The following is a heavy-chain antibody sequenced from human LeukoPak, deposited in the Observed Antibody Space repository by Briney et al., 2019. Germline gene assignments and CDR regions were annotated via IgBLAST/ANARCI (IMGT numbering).Heavy chain of an antibody. CDR2: IHTSGTT. CDR1: GASIDGYY. Sequence: SETLSLTCTVSGASIDGYYWSWIRQPAGQSPERIGRIHTSGTTNYNPAFKSRVIMSVDTSDKQFSLNVSSVTAADTAAYYCARMPPVRGVRNFYFYYYVDVWGRGTTVTVSS. J-gene: IGHJ6*03. CDR3: ARMPPVRGVRNFYFYYYVDV. D-gene: IGHD3-10*01. V-gene: IGHV4-4*07.